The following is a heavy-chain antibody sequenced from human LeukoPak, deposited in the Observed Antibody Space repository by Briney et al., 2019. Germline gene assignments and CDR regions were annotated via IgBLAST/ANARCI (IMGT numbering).Heavy chain of an antibody. V-gene: IGHV3-15*01. Sequence: GGSLRLSCAASGFTFSNAWMSWVRQAPGKGLEWVGRIKSKTDGGTTDYAAPVKGRFTISRDDSKNTLYLQMNSLKTEDTAVYYCTTNSGSQERAMDVWGKGTTDTVSS. CDR1: GFTFSNAW. D-gene: IGHD1-26*01. CDR2: IKSKTDGGTT. CDR3: TTNSGSQERAMDV. J-gene: IGHJ6*03.